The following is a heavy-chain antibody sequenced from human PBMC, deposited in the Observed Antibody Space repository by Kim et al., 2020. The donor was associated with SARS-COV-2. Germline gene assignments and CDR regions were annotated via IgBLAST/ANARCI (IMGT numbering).Heavy chain of an antibody. CDR1: GFTFSSYA. CDR2: ISGSGGST. CDR3: AKDAGGLVVPAARTMVRGVYDWFDP. Sequence: GGSLRLSCAASGFTFSSYAMSWVRQAPGKGLEWVSAISGSGGSTYYADSVKGRFTISRDNSKNTLYLQMNSLRAEDTAVYYCAKDAGGLVVPAARTMVRGVYDWFDPWGQGTLVTVSS. D-gene: IGHD3-10*01. J-gene: IGHJ5*02. V-gene: IGHV3-23*01.